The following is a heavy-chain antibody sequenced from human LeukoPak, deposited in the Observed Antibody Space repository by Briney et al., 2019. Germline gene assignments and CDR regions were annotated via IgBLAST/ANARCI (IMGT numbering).Heavy chain of an antibody. J-gene: IGHJ4*02. D-gene: IGHD2-15*01. Sequence: SETLSLTCTVSGGSISSGGYYWSWIRQHAEKGLEWIGYIYYNENTYYNPSLKSRVTISVDTSKNQFSLKLSSVTAADTAVYYCARAIPGYCSGGSCLDGFDYWGQGTLVTVSS. CDR3: ARAIPGYCSGGSCLDGFDY. CDR2: IYYNENT. V-gene: IGHV4-31*03. CDR1: GGSISSGGYY.